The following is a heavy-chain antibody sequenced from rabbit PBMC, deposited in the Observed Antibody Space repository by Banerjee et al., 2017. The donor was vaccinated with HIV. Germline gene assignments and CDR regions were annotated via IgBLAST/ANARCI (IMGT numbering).Heavy chain of an antibody. Sequence: EQLEESGGGLVKLEGSLTLTCKASGVSFSDKDVMCWVRQAPGKGLEWIACINTVTGKSVYASWAKGRFIMSRTSSTTVTLQMTSLTAADTATYFCARNGVGGAGVPGRLALWGPGTLVTVS. J-gene: IGHJ3*01. CDR2: INTVTGKS. CDR3: ARNGVGGAGVPGRLAL. CDR1: GVSFSDKDV. D-gene: IGHD3-3*01. V-gene: IGHV1S45*01.